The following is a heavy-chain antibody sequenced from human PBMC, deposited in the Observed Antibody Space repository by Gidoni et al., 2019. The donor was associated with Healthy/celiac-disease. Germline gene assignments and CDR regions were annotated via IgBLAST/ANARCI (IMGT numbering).Heavy chain of an antibody. D-gene: IGHD6-13*01. Sequence: EVQLVESGGGLVKPGGSLRLSCAASGFTFSSYSMNWVRQAPGKGLEWVSSISSSSSYIYYADSVKGRFTISRDNAKNSLYLQMNSLRAEDTAVYHCARDHIAAAGSFDYWGQGTLVTVSS. CDR3: ARDHIAAAGSFDY. CDR2: ISSSSSYI. CDR1: GFTFSSYS. J-gene: IGHJ4*02. V-gene: IGHV3-21*01.